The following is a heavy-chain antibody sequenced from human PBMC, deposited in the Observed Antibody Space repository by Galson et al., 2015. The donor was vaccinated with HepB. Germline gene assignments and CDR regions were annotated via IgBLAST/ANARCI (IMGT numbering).Heavy chain of an antibody. J-gene: IGHJ6*02. CDR2: VTGNGGYT. CDR3: ARAPPLKVGRHTFPYYAMDI. D-gene: IGHD1-14*01. Sequence: SLRLSCAGTGFTFSTYALSWVRQAPGKGLEWVAVVTGNGGYTAYTESMKGRFTISRDNSKNLLSLKMMSVTTEDTGVYYCARAPPLKVGRHTFPYYAMDIWSPGTTVSVSS. CDR1: GFTFSTYA. V-gene: IGHV3-23*01.